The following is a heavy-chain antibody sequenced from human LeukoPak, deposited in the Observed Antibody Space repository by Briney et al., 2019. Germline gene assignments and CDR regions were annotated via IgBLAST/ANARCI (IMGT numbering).Heavy chain of an antibody. J-gene: IGHJ6*03. D-gene: IGHD6-19*01. CDR3: ARVGRRYSRGWSVPGYYYYYMDV. V-gene: IGHV4-34*01. CDR1: GFTFSDYY. CDR2: INHSGST. Sequence: PGGSLRLSCAASGFTFSDYYMSWIRQPPGKGLEWIGEINHSGSTNYNPSLKSRVTISVDTSKNQFSLKLSSVTAADTAVYYCARVGRRYSRGWSVPGYYYYYMDVWGKGPTVTVSS.